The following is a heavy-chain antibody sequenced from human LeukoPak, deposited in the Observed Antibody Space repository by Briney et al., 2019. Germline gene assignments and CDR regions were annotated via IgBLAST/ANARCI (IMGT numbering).Heavy chain of an antibody. D-gene: IGHD3-22*01. CDR1: GGSISRYY. J-gene: IGHJ4*02. CDR3: ARDTPNSSGYYFDY. CDR2: IYYSGNA. Sequence: SETLSLTCTVSGGSISRYYWSWVRQPPGKGLELVGYIYYSGNANYNPSLKSRVTISVDTSKNQFSLKLSSVTAADTAVYYCARDTPNSSGYYFDYWGQGTLVTVSS. V-gene: IGHV4-59*01.